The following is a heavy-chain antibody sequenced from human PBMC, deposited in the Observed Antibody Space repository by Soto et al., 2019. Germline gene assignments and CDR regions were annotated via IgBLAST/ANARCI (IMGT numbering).Heavy chain of an antibody. Sequence: PSKTLSLTCAVSGGSISSGGYSWSWIRQPPGKGLEWIGYIYHSGSTYYNPSLKSRVTISVDRSKNQFSLKLSSVTAADTAVYYCARGMTTVTTIDYWGQGTLVTVSS. J-gene: IGHJ4*02. V-gene: IGHV4-30-2*01. D-gene: IGHD4-4*01. CDR2: IYHSGST. CDR3: ARGMTTVTTIDY. CDR1: GGSISSGGYS.